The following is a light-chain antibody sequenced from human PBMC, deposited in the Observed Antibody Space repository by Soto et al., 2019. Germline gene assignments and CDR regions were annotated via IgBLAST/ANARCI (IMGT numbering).Light chain of an antibody. V-gene: IGKV3-11*01. J-gene: IGKJ4*01. CDR2: DTS. Sequence: EIVLTQSPATLSLSPGERATLSCRASQSVSSYLAWYQQKPGRAPRLLMYDTSNRATGIPARFSGSGSGTDFTLTISSLEPEDFAVYYCQQRSNWPWTFGGGTKVGIK. CDR1: QSVSSY. CDR3: QQRSNWPWT.